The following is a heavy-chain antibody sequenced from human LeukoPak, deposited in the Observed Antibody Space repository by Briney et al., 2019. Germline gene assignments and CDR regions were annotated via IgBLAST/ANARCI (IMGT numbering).Heavy chain of an antibody. V-gene: IGHV2-70*16. J-gene: IGHJ4*02. CDR2: INWDDSK. D-gene: IGHD2-2*01. CDR1: GGSISSYYW. Sequence: TLSLTCTVSGGSISSYYWSWIRQPPGKALEWLARINWDDSKFYSTSLKTRLTISKDTSKNQVVLTMTNMDPVDTATYYCAREESTSCFDYWGQGTLVTVSS. CDR3: AREESTSCFDY.